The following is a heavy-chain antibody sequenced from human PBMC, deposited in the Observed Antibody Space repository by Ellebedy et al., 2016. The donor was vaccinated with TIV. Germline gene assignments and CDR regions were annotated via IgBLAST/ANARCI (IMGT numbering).Heavy chain of an antibody. V-gene: IGHV3-9*01. CDR1: GFTFDDYA. D-gene: IGHD3-10*01. Sequence: GGSLRLSXAASGFTFDDYAMHWVRQAPGKGLEWVSGISWNSGSIGYADSVKGRFTISRDNAKNSLYLQMNSLRAEDTAVYYCARGVIKGMVRGVPYFDYWGQGTLVTVSS. J-gene: IGHJ4*02. CDR2: ISWNSGSI. CDR3: ARGVIKGMVRGVPYFDY.